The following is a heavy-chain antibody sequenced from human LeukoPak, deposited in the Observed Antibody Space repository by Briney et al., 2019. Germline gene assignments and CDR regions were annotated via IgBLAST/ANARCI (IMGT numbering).Heavy chain of an antibody. V-gene: IGHV3-7*01. Sequence: GGSLRLSCAVSGFRFGSDWMSWVRQAPGKGLEWVATISPDGSEKFYVDAVKGRFIISSDNGKNSLYVQLNSLRADDTAVYYCARYYDPPVGDAFDLWGQGTMVTVSS. CDR2: ISPDGSEK. CDR3: ARYYDPPVGDAFDL. CDR1: GFRFGSDW. D-gene: IGHD3-16*01. J-gene: IGHJ3*01.